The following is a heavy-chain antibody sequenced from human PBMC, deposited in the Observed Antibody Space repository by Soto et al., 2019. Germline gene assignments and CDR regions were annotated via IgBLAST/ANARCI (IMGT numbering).Heavy chain of an antibody. Sequence: ASVKVSCRASGYTFTSYYMHWVRQAPGQGLEWMGIINPSGGSTSYAQKFQGRVTMTRDTSTSTVYMELSSLRSEDTAVYYCARENIVVVTAPGGFDYWGQGTLVTVYS. V-gene: IGHV1-46*01. J-gene: IGHJ4*02. CDR3: ARENIVVVTAPGGFDY. D-gene: IGHD2-21*02. CDR2: INPSGGST. CDR1: GYTFTSYY.